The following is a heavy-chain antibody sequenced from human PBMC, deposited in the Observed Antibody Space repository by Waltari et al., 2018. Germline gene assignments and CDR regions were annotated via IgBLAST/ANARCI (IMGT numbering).Heavy chain of an antibody. CDR1: GYTFTSYG. Sequence: QVQLVQSGAEVKKPGASVKVSCKASGYTFTSYGISWVRQAPGQGPEWMGWVRSYNGNTNYAQKLQGRVTMTTDTATSTAYMELRSLRSDDTAVYYCARVTDIVVVVAAQGDNWFDPWGQGTLVTVSS. J-gene: IGHJ5*02. D-gene: IGHD2-15*01. V-gene: IGHV1-18*01. CDR2: VRSYNGNT. CDR3: ARVTDIVVVVAAQGDNWFDP.